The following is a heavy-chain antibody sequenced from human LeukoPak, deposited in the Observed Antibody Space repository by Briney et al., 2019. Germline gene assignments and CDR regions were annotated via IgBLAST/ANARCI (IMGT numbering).Heavy chain of an antibody. CDR3: VRDEAGDYDFDY. CDR1: GFTFSSYE. D-gene: IGHD4-17*01. Sequence: PGGSLRLSCAASGFTFSSYEMNWVRQPPGKGLEWVSHISTSGNTIHYADSVKGRSTVSRDNAKNSLFLQMNSLRAEDTAVYYCVRDEAGDYDFDYWGQGTLVTVSS. V-gene: IGHV3-48*03. J-gene: IGHJ4*02. CDR2: ISTSGNTI.